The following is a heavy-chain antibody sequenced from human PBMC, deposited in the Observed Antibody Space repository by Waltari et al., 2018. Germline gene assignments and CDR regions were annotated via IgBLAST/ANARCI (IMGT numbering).Heavy chain of an antibody. D-gene: IGHD4-17*01. V-gene: IGHV3-21*01. CDR3: VRSDYGDYVGGYY. CDR2: ISSSSSFI. J-gene: IGHJ4*02. CDR1: GFTFSDYT. Sequence: EVQLVESGGGLVKPGGSLRLSCAASGFTFSDYTMSGVRQTPGKGLEWVSSISSSSSFIYYADSVKGRFTISRDNAKNSLFLQMNSLRAEDTSVYYCVRSDYGDYVGGYYWGQGTVVTVSS.